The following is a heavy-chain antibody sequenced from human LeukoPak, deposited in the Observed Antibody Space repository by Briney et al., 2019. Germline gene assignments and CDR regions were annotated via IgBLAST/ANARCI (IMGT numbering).Heavy chain of an antibody. J-gene: IGHJ4*02. D-gene: IGHD2-2*01. CDR2: ISASSSNI. V-gene: IGHV3-48*02. CDR1: GFTFRSYD. Sequence: GWALTLSCPVSGFTFRSYDMKWLRQAPGKGLERVSFISASSSNINYADSVMGRFTISRDNAKNSLYLQMNSLRDEDTAVYYCARGYCSSTSCYFDYWGQGTLVTVSS. CDR3: ARGYCSSTSCYFDY.